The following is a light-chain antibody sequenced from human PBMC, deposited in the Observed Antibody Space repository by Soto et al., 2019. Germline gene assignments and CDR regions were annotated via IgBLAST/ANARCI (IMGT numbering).Light chain of an antibody. Sequence: QSVLTQPASVSGSPGQAITISCTGISSDVGDYNYVSWYQHHPGKAPKLMIYDVSNRPSGVSNRFSGSKSGNTASLTISGLQAEDEADYYCGSYTSGSTVFGGGTQLTVL. CDR1: SSDVGDYNY. V-gene: IGLV2-14*03. J-gene: IGLJ3*02. CDR2: DVS. CDR3: GSYTSGSTV.